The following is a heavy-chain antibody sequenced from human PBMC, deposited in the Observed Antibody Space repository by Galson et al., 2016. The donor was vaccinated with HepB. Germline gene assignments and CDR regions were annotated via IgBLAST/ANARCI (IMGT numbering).Heavy chain of an antibody. V-gene: IGHV3-7*03. CDR1: GFTFSRYW. CDR3: AKDHDRGWAYDY. J-gene: IGHJ4*02. Sequence: SPRLSCAASGFTFSRYWMAWVRQAPGKGLEWVANIKLDGSEKYYVDSVRGRFTISRDNAKNSLYLEMNSLRVEDTAVYYCAKDHDRGWAYDYWGQGILVTVSS. CDR2: IKLDGSEK. D-gene: IGHD1-1*01.